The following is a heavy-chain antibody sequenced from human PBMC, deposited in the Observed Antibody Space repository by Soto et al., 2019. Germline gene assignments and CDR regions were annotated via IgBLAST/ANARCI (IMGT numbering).Heavy chain of an antibody. Sequence: LRLSCAASRFTFRNYGMSWVRQGPGKGLEWVSGISPTGEQRFYVDSVKGRFFISRDNSQSTLSLEMSNLRADDTAVYYCAKRYGSGSYRDFNSYYGMDIWGQGTSVTVSS. D-gene: IGHD3-10*01. V-gene: IGHV3-23*01. CDR2: ISPTGEQR. J-gene: IGHJ6*02. CDR1: RFTFRNYG. CDR3: AKRYGSGSYRDFNSYYGMDI.